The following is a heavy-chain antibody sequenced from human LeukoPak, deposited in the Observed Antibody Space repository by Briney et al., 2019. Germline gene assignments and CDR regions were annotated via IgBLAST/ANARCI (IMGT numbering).Heavy chain of an antibody. CDR3: AKDGFHPGIVGATFDY. CDR2: IRYDGSNK. Sequence: PGGSLRLSCAASGFTFSSYLMSWVSQAPGKGLEWVAFIRYDGSNKYYADSVKGRFTISRDNSKNTLYLQMNSLRAEDTAVYYCAKDGFHPGIVGATFDYWGQGTLVTVSS. CDR1: GFTFSSYL. V-gene: IGHV3-30*02. J-gene: IGHJ4*02. D-gene: IGHD1-26*01.